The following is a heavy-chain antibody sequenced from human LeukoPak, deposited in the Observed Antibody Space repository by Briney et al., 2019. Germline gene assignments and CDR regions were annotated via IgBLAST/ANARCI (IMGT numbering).Heavy chain of an antibody. V-gene: IGHV4-4*02. J-gene: IGHJ4*02. Sequence: SETLSLTCAVSGGSISSSNWWSWVRQPPGKGLEWIGEIYHSGSTNYNSSLKSRVTISVDKSKNQFSLKLSSVTAADTAVYYCARDRYGSGSYKDYWGQGTLVTVSS. CDR3: ARDRYGSGSYKDY. CDR1: GGSISSSNW. D-gene: IGHD3-10*01. CDR2: IYHSGST.